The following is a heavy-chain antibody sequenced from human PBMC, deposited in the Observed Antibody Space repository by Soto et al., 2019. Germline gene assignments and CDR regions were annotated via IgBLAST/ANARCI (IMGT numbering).Heavy chain of an antibody. CDR3: ARESSIFGTGYYYYGMDV. Sequence: ASVKVSCKASGYTFTSYAMHWVRQAPGQRLEWMGWISAGNGNTKYSQKFQGRVTITRDTSASTAYMELSSLRSEDTAVYYRARESSIFGTGYYYYGMDVWGQGTTVTVSS. J-gene: IGHJ6*02. CDR1: GYTFTSYA. D-gene: IGHD3-3*01. V-gene: IGHV1-3*01. CDR2: ISAGNGNT.